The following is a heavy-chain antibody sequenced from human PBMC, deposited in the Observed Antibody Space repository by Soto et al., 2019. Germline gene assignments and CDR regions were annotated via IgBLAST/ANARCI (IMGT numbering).Heavy chain of an antibody. CDR2: INPSGGST. J-gene: IGHJ4*02. Sequence: EASVKVSCKASGYTFTSYYMHWVRQAPGQGLEWMGIINPSGGSTSYAQKFQGRVTMTRDTSTSTVYMELSSLRSEDTAVYYCARAGPENIVATIDGEGFDYWGQGTLVTVSS. CDR1: GYTFTSYY. V-gene: IGHV1-46*03. D-gene: IGHD5-12*01. CDR3: ARAGPENIVATIDGEGFDY.